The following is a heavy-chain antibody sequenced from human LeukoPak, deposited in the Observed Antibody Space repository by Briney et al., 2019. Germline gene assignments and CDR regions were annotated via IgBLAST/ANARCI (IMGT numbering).Heavy chain of an antibody. V-gene: IGHV4-39*07. J-gene: IGHJ3*02. CDR3: ASLHPVVLLDAFDI. CDR2: IYYSGST. CDR1: GGSISSSSYY. Sequence: SETLSLTCTVSGGSISSSSYYWGWIRQPPGMGLEWIGSIYYSGSTYYNPSLKSRVTISVDTSKNQFSLKLSSVTAADTAVYYCASLHPVVLLDAFDIWGQGTMVTVSS. D-gene: IGHD3-10*01.